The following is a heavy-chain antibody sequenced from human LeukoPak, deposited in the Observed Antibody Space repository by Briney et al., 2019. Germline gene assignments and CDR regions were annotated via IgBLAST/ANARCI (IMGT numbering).Heavy chain of an antibody. CDR1: GYTLTELS. Sequence: ASVKVSCKASGYTLTELSMHWVRQAPGKGLEWMGGFDPEDGETIYAQKFQGRATMTEDTSTDTAYMELSSLRSEDTAVYYCATERLWFGEVGAFDIWGQGTMVTVSS. CDR3: ATERLWFGEVGAFDI. V-gene: IGHV1-24*01. CDR2: FDPEDGET. D-gene: IGHD3-10*01. J-gene: IGHJ3*02.